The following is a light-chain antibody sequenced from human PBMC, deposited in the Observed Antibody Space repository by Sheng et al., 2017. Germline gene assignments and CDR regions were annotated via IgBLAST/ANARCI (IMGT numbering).Light chain of an antibody. V-gene: IGKV3-15*01. CDR2: GAS. CDR3: QQYNNWPPYA. Sequence: EIVMTQSPATLSVSPGEGATLSCRASQSVTNNLAWYQQKPGQAPXLLIYGASTRATGIPARFXGSGSGTEFTLTISSLRSEDFAVYYCQQYNNWPPYAFGQGTKLEIK. CDR1: QSVTNN. J-gene: IGKJ2*01.